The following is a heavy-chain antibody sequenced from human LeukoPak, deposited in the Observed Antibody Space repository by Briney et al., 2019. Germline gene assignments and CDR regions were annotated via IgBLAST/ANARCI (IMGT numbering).Heavy chain of an antibody. Sequence: ASVKVSCKASGYTFTGYYMHWVRQAPGQGLEWMGWINPNSGGTNYAQKFQSRVTMTRDTSISTAYMELSRLRSDDTAVYYCARGYYYDSSGYFFDYWGQGTLVTVSS. CDR3: ARGYYYDSSGYFFDY. CDR2: INPNSGGT. J-gene: IGHJ4*02. V-gene: IGHV1-2*02. CDR1: GYTFTGYY. D-gene: IGHD3-22*01.